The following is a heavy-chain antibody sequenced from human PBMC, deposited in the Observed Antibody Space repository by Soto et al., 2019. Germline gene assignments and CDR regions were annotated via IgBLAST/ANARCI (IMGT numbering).Heavy chain of an antibody. Sequence: EVQLVESGGGLVQPGRSLRLPCTASGFPFGDYAMSWIRQAPGKGLEWVGFIRSTPDGGTTEYAASVRGRFSISRDDSKSIVYLQMNSLKTEVTALYYCTRLPVRSLWMGYSFDYWGQGTLVTVSS. CDR3: TRLPVRSLWMGYSFDY. CDR2: IRSTPDGGTT. V-gene: IGHV3-49*03. D-gene: IGHD3-3*01. CDR1: GFPFGDYA. J-gene: IGHJ4*02.